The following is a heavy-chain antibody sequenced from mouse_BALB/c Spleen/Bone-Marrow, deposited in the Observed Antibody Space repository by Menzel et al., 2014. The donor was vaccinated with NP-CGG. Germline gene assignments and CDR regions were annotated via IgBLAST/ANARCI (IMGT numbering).Heavy chain of an antibody. V-gene: IGHV5-9-3*01. CDR2: VSSGGRYT. D-gene: IGHD5-2*01. CDR1: GFTFSDYA. Sequence: EVQLVESGGGLVNPGGSLKLSCTTSGFTFSDYAMSWVRQTPEKRLEWVVTVSSGGRYTYFSDSVKGRFTISRDNAKNTLYLQMTSLRSEDTAMYYCAGSGGEYALDYWGQGTSVTVSS. J-gene: IGHJ4*01. CDR3: AGSGGEYALDY.